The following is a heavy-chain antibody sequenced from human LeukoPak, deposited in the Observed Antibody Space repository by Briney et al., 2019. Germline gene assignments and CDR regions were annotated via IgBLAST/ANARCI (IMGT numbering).Heavy chain of an antibody. CDR1: GRSISSGDYY. CDR3: ARDQYCSSTSCAPGWFDP. Sequence: PSETLSLTCTVSGRSISSGDYYWSWIRQPPGTGLEWIGYIYYSGSTYYNPSLKSRVTISVDTSKNQFSLKLSSVTAADTAVYYCARDQYCSSTSCAPGWFDPWGQGTLVTVSS. CDR2: IYYSGST. D-gene: IGHD2-2*01. J-gene: IGHJ5*02. V-gene: IGHV4-30-4*08.